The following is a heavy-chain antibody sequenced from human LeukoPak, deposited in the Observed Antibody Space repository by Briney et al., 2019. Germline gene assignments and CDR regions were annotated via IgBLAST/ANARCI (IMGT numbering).Heavy chain of an antibody. D-gene: IGHD3-10*01. V-gene: IGHV3-48*03. CDR3: ARENYYGSGSYPFDY. CDR1: GFTFSSYE. CDR2: ISSRGSNK. J-gene: IGHJ4*02. Sequence: GGSLRLSCAASGFTFSSYEMNWVRQAPGKGLEWISYISSRGSNKYYADSVKGRFTISRDNAKNSLYLQMDSLRAEDTAVYYCARENYYGSGSYPFDYWGQGTLVIVSS.